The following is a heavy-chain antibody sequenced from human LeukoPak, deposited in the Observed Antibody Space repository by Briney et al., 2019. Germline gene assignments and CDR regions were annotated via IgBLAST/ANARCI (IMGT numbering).Heavy chain of an antibody. CDR1: AFTFSTYS. CDR2: ISSSSSTI. CDR3: ARDPPLTAPWARYYYYMDV. J-gene: IGHJ6*03. V-gene: IGHV3-48*01. Sequence: GGSLRLSCAASAFTFSTYSMNWVRQAPGKGLEWVSYISSSSSTIYYAGSVKGRFTISRDNAKNSLYLQMNSLRAEDTAVYYCARDPPLTAPWARYYYYMDVWGKGTTVTVSS. D-gene: IGHD7-27*01.